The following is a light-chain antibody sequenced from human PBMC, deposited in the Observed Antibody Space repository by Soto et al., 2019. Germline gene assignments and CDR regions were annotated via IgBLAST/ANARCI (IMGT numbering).Light chain of an antibody. V-gene: IGLV2-18*02. J-gene: IGLJ3*02. CDR2: EVT. CDR3: SSFTTSDTCV. Sequence: QSVLTQPPSVSGSPGQSVTISCTGTGSDFGRYNRVSWYQHTPRTAPKLLIYEVTNRPSGVPDRFSGSRSGNTASLTISGLQGEDDADYYCSSFTTSDTCVLGGGTKLTVL. CDR1: GSDFGRYNR.